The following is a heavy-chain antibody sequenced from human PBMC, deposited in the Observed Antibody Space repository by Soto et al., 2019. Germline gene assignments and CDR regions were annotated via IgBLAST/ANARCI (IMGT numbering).Heavy chain of an antibody. V-gene: IGHV4-39*01. CDR1: GGSISSSSYY. CDR3: ARDSYKNYGGNSESHY. J-gene: IGHJ4*02. D-gene: IGHD4-17*01. Sequence: PSETLSLTCTVSGGSISSSSYYWGWIRQPPGKGLEWIGSIYYSGSTYYNPSLKSRVTISVDTSKNQFSLKLSSVTAADTAVYYCARDSYKNYGGNSESHYWGQGTLVTVSS. CDR2: IYYSGST.